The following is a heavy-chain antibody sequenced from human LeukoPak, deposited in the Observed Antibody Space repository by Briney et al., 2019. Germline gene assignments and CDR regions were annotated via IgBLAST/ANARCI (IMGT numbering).Heavy chain of an antibody. CDR1: GFTFSSYA. V-gene: IGHV3-48*04. D-gene: IGHD3-16*01. Sequence: GGSLRLSCAASGFTFSSYAMSWVRQAPGKGLEWVSYISSSSSTIYYADSVKGRFTISRDNAKNSLYLQMNSLRAEDTAVYYCARGGAGFYYYYYYMDVWGKGTTVTVSS. CDR2: ISSSSSTI. J-gene: IGHJ6*03. CDR3: ARGGAGFYYYYYYMDV.